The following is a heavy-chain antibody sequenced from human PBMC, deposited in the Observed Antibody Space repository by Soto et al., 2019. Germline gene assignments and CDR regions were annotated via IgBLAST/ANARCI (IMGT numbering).Heavy chain of an antibody. CDR3: ARSRRDGYNLYYFDY. CDR1: DGSISSYY. J-gene: IGHJ4*02. V-gene: IGHV4-59*01. D-gene: IGHD5-12*01. CDR2: IYYSGST. Sequence: SEILSLTCTVSDGSISSYYWSWIRQPPGKGLEWIGYIYYSGSTNYNPSLKSRVTISVDTSKNQFSLKLSSVTAADTAVYYCARSRRDGYNLYYFDYWGQGTLVTVSS.